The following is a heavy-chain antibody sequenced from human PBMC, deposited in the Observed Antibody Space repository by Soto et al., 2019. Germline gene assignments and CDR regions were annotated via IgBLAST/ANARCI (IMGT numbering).Heavy chain of an antibody. Sequence: PSETLSLTCTVSGGSVTNSSYYFFCIRQCPWKGLEWIGSVYYRGRSYSKSSVKSRVTISVDTSKNRFSLSLNSVTASDTAVYFCVSQRTTVPTQAYFDYWGPGALVTVSS. J-gene: IGHJ4*02. V-gene: IGHV4-39*01. CDR2: VYYRGRS. CDR1: GGSVTNSSYY. D-gene: IGHD4-17*01. CDR3: VSQRTTVPTQAYFDY.